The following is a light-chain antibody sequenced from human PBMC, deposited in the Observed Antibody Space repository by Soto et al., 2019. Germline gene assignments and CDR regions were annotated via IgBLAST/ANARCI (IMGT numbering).Light chain of an antibody. Sequence: EIVLTQSPATPSVSPGERATLSCRASQSVRSNLAWYQQKAGQAPRLLIFDASTRATNIPARFSGSGSGTEFTLTISSLQSEDFAVYYCQQYSNWPPLTFGGGTKVEIK. CDR1: QSVRSN. V-gene: IGKV3-15*01. CDR3: QQYSNWPPLT. J-gene: IGKJ4*01. CDR2: DAS.